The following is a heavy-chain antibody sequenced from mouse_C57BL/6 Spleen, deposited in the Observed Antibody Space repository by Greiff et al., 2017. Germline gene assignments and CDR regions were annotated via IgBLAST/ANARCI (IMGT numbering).Heavy chain of an antibody. V-gene: IGHV1-7*01. J-gene: IGHJ3*01. CDR3: ARETAQEGFAY. CDR2: INASSGYT. Sequence: VQLQQSGAELAKPGASVKLSCKASGYTFTSYWMHWVNQRPGQGLEWIGYINASSGYTKYNQKFKDKATLTADKSSSTAYMQLSSLTYEDSAVYDCARETAQEGFAYWGQGTLVTVSA. D-gene: IGHD3-2*02. CDR1: GYTFTSYW.